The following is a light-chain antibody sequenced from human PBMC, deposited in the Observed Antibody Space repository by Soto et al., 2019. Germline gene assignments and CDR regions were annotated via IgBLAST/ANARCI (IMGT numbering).Light chain of an antibody. J-gene: IGLJ1*01. CDR3: TSSTSRGTYV. Sequence: QSVLTQPASVSGSPGQSITISCTGTSSDVGAYNFVSWYRQHPGKAPKLIIYNVSDRPSGVSNRFSGSKSVNTASLTISGLQAEDEADYYCTSSTSRGTYVFGTGTKLTVL. CDR2: NVS. V-gene: IGLV2-14*03. CDR1: SSDVGAYNF.